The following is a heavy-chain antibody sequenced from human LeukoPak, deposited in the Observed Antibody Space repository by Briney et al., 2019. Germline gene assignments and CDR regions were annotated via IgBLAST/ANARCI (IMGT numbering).Heavy chain of an antibody. CDR1: GFTFSNYA. CDR3: AKRDYYDGSNYLFDY. V-gene: IGHV3-30*04. D-gene: IGHD3-22*01. CDR2: MSYEGSIK. Sequence: PGGSLRLSCAASGFTFSNYAMHWVRQAPGKGLEWVAVMSYEGSIKEYGDSVKGRLSISRDNSKNTLYLQMNSLRAEDTAVYYCAKRDYYDGSNYLFDYWGQGTLVTVSS. J-gene: IGHJ4*02.